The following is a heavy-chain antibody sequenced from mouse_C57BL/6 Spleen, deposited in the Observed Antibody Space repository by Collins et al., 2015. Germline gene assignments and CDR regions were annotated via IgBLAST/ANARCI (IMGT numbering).Heavy chain of an antibody. CDR1: GYTFTTYG. V-gene: IGHV9-3*01. Sequence: QIQLVQSGPELKKPGETVKISCKASGYTFTTYGMSWVKQAPGKGLKWMGWINTYSGVPTYADDFKGRFAFSLQTSASTAYLQINNLKNEDTATYFCARSRHYYGSSYDWYFDVWGDRDHGHRLL. J-gene: IGHJ1*01. CDR3: ARSRHYYGSSYDWYFDV. D-gene: IGHD1-1*01. CDR2: INTYSGVP.